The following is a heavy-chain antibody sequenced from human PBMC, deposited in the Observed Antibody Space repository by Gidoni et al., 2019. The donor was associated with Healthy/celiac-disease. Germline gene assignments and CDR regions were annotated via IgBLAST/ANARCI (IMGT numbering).Heavy chain of an antibody. CDR1: GFTFSNAW. CDR3: TTSHYDFWSGYYFDP. CDR2: IKSKTDGGTT. D-gene: IGHD3-3*01. J-gene: IGHJ5*02. Sequence: EVQLVESGGGLVKPGGSLRLSCAASGFTFSNAWMSWVRQAPGKGLEWVGRIKSKTDGGTTDYAAPVKGRFTISRDDSKNTLYLQMNSLKTEDTAVYYCTTSHYDFWSGYYFDPWGQGTLVTVSS. V-gene: IGHV3-15*01.